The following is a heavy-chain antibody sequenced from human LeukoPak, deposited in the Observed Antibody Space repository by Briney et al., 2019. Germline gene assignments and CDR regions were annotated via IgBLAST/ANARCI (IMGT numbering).Heavy chain of an antibody. D-gene: IGHD2-2*01. CDR2: INWNSGSI. J-gene: IGHJ4*02. CDR3: AKDTGYQLILGNFDY. Sequence: GGSLRLSCAASGFTFDDYAMHWVRQAPGKGLEWVSGINWNSGSIGYVDSVKGRFTISRDNAKNSLYLQMNSLRAEDTALYYCAKDTGYQLILGNFDYWGQGTLVTVSS. CDR1: GFTFDDYA. V-gene: IGHV3-9*01.